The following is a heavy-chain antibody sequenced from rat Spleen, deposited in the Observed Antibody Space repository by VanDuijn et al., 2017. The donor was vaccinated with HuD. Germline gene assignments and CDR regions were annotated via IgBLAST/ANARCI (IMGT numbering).Heavy chain of an antibody. CDR1: GFTFSSYW. D-gene: IGHD1-12*02. J-gene: IGHJ4*01. V-gene: IGHV5-58*01. CDR3: AKGGDGAYYRFVMDV. Sequence: EVQLVESGGGLVQPGRSLKLSCVASGFTFSSYWMYWIRQTPGKGLEWVSTINTDGDNTYYPDSVKGRFTISRNNAEDTVYLQMNSLRSEDTATYYCAKGGDGAYYRFVMDVWGQGASVTVSS. CDR2: INTDGDNT.